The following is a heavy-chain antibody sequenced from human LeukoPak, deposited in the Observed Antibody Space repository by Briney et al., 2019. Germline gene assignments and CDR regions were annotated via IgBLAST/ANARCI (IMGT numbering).Heavy chain of an antibody. V-gene: IGHV3-7*01. J-gene: IGHJ4*02. D-gene: IGHD5-18*01. Sequence: GGSLTLSCAASGFTFNDYNKSWVPQAPGRGLEWVANKKKYGSEKYYVDSVKGRFTMSRDNAKNSLYLEMNRLRVEDTAVYYCGRGGYRSFDYWGQGTLVTVSS. CDR1: GFTFNDYN. CDR2: KKKYGSEK. CDR3: GRGGYRSFDY.